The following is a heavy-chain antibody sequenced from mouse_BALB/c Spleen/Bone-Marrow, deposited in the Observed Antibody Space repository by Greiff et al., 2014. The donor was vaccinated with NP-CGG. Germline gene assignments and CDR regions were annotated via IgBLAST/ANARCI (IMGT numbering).Heavy chain of an antibody. CDR3: ARSTMITTVDY. J-gene: IGHJ2*01. V-gene: IGHV3-1*02. CDR1: GYSITGGYS. CDR2: IHYSGST. Sequence: VQLQQSGPDLVKPSQSLSLTCTVTGYSITGGYSWHWIRQFPGNKLEWMGYIHYSGSTNYNPSLKSRISITRDTSKNQFFLQLNSVTTEDTATYYCARSTMITTVDYWGQGTTLTVSS. D-gene: IGHD2-4*01.